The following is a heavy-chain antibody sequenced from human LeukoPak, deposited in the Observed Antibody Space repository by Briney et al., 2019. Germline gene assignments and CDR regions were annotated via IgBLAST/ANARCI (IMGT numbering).Heavy chain of an antibody. V-gene: IGHV4-34*01. J-gene: IGHJ3*02. CDR2: INHSGST. CDR1: GGSFSGYY. CDR3: ARGWVVAASDCASDI. Sequence: PSETLSLTCAVYGGSFSGYYWSWIRQPPGKGLEWIGEINHSGSTNYNPSLKSRVTISVDTSKNQFSLKLSSVTAADTAVYYCARGWVVAASDCASDIWGQGTMVTVSS. D-gene: IGHD2-15*01.